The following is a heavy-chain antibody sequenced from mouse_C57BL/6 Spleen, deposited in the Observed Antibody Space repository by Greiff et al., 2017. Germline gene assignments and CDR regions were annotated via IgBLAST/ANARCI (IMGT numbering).Heavy chain of an antibody. CDR1: GFTFSSYA. D-gene: IGHD1-1*01. CDR3: TREYYGSSYEDAMDY. CDR2: ISSGGDYI. Sequence: EVMLVESGEGLVKPGGSLKLSCAASGFTFSSYAMSWVRQTPEKRLEWVAYISSGGDYIYYADTVKGRFTISRDNARHTLYLQMSSLKSEDTAMYYCTREYYGSSYEDAMDYWGQGTSVTVSS. V-gene: IGHV5-9-1*02. J-gene: IGHJ4*01.